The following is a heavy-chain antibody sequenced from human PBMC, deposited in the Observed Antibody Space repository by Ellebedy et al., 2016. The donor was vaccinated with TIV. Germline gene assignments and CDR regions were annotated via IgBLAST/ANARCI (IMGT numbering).Heavy chain of an antibody. CDR2: IYYGGST. CDR1: GGSINSGDHY. J-gene: IGHJ3*01. CDR3: ARGHDKSGYSDDAFDV. Sequence: SETLSLXCTVSGGSINSGDHYWSWIRQYPGGGLEWIGYIYYGGSTYYNPSLKSRLTISVDTSNNQFSLKLSSMTAADTAVYYCARGHDKSGYSDDAFDVWGHGTMVTVSS. V-gene: IGHV4-31*03. D-gene: IGHD3-22*01.